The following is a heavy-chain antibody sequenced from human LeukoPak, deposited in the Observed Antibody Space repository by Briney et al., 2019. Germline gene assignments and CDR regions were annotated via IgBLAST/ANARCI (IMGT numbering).Heavy chain of an antibody. CDR1: GFTFSSYW. Sequence: PGGSLRLSCAASGFTFSSYWMSWVRQAPGKGLEWVANIKQDGSEKYYVDSVKGRFTISRDNAKNSLYLQMNSLRAEDTALYYCAKAVVAAAGTANHFDYWGQGTLVTVSS. CDR2: IKQDGSEK. D-gene: IGHD6-13*01. V-gene: IGHV3-7*03. J-gene: IGHJ4*02. CDR3: AKAVVAAAGTANHFDY.